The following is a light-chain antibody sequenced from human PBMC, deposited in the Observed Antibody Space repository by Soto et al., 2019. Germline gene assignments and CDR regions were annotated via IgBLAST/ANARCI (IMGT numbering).Light chain of an antibody. J-gene: IGKJ5*01. V-gene: IGKV1-33*01. Sequence: DIPMTQSPSSLSASVGDRVTITCQASQDITNYLNWYQQKPGRAPRLLLYDVSSLETGVPSRFSGSGSGTDFTLTISSLQPEDVATYYCQHYDHLPITFGQGTRLEIK. CDR3: QHYDHLPIT. CDR2: DVS. CDR1: QDITNY.